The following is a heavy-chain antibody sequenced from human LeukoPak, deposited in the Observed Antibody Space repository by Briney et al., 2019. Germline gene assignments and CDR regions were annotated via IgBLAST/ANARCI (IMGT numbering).Heavy chain of an antibody. CDR3: ARDEYYDFWSGYYNVY. Sequence: PGGSLRLSCAASGFTFSSYWMSWVRQAPGKGLEWVANIKQDGSEKYYVDSVKGRFTISRDNAKNSLYLQMNSLRAEDTAVYYCARDEYYDFWSGYYNVYWGQGTLVTVSS. CDR1: GFTFSSYW. J-gene: IGHJ4*02. CDR2: IKQDGSEK. D-gene: IGHD3-3*01. V-gene: IGHV3-7*01.